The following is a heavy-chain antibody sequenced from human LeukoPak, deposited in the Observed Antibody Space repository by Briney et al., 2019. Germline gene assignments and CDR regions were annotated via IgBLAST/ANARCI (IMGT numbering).Heavy chain of an antibody. CDR1: GGSISSGGYY. J-gene: IGHJ4*02. Sequence: SETLSLTCTVSGGSISSGGYYWSWIRQHPGKGLEWIGYIYYSGSTYYNPSLKSRVTISVDTSKNQFSLKLSSVTAADTAVYYCASSYHRGGDYWGQGTLVTVSS. V-gene: IGHV4-31*03. D-gene: IGHD4-23*01. CDR2: IYYSGST. CDR3: ASSYHRGGDY.